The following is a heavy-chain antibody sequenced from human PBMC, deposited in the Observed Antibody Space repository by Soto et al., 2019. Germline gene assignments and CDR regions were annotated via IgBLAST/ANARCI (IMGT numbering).Heavy chain of an antibody. D-gene: IGHD4-17*01. Sequence: VQLVESGGGLVQPGGSLRLSCAASGFSVSSNYMSWVLQAPGKGLQWVSVIYRDGSTYYADSVKGRFSISRDNSKNTLYLQMNSLRAEDTAVYYCARHDYGDYWRLSYWGQGALVTVSS. CDR2: IYRDGST. V-gene: IGHV3-66*04. CDR1: GFSVSSNY. J-gene: IGHJ4*02. CDR3: ARHDYGDYWRLSY.